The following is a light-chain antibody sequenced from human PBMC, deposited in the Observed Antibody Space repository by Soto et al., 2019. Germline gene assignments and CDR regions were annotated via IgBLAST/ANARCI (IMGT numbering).Light chain of an antibody. CDR3: QQYPNSPLT. J-gene: IGKJ4*01. CDR1: QSLCNTC. Sequence: EIVLTQSPGTLSLSPGYTATLSCRASQSLCNTCLAWYQQKPGQAPRLLIHGVSNRATGVPDKFSGSGSGPDCTLTISRLEPEDFAVYYCQQYPNSPLTFGGGTKVE. V-gene: IGKV3-20*01. CDR2: GVS.